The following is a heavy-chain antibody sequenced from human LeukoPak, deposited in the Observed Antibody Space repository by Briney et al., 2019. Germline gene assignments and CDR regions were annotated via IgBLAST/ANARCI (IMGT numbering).Heavy chain of an antibody. V-gene: IGHV1-2*02. D-gene: IGHD3-3*01. CDR1: GYTFTSYY. Sequence: ASVKVSCKASGYTFTSYYMHWVRQAPGQGLEWMGWINPNSGGTNYAQKFQGRVTMTRDTSISTAYMELSRLRSDDTAVYYCARTRTYYDFWSGYSQDAFDIWGQGTMVTVSS. CDR2: INPNSGGT. CDR3: ARTRTYYDFWSGYSQDAFDI. J-gene: IGHJ3*02.